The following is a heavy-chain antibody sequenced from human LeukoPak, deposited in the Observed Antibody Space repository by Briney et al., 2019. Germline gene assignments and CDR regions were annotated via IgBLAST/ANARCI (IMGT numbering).Heavy chain of an antibody. Sequence: ASVKVSCKASGYTFTDYYMHWVRQAPGQGLEWMGWINPNSGGTNYAQKFQGRVTMTRDTSISTAYMELSRLRSDDTAVYYCARSIAAAGTDAFDIWGQGTMVTVSS. J-gene: IGHJ3*02. CDR1: GYTFTDYY. CDR2: INPNSGGT. CDR3: ARSIAAAGTDAFDI. V-gene: IGHV1-2*02. D-gene: IGHD6-13*01.